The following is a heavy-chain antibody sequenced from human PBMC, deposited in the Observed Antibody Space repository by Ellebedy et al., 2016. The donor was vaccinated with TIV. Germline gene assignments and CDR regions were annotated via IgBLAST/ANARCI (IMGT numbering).Heavy chain of an antibody. Sequence: MPSETLSLTCNVSGASITTYYWNWIRQSPGKGLEWIGYMSYSGSTNYNPSLKSRVTLSVDTSKNQFSLRLSSVTAADTAVYFCARRTYFLFDSWGQGTLVSVSS. CDR2: MSYSGST. V-gene: IGHV4-59*08. J-gene: IGHJ4*02. CDR3: ARRTYFLFDS. CDR1: GASITTYY. D-gene: IGHD2/OR15-2a*01.